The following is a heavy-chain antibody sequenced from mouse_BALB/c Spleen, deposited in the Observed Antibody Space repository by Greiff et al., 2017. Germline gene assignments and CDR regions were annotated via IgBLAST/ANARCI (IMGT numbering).Heavy chain of an antibody. D-gene: IGHD1-3*01. Sequence: QVQLQQSGPGLVQPSQSLSITCTVSGFSLTSYGVHWVRQSPGKGLEWLGVIWSGGSTDYNAAFISRLSISKDNSKSQVFFKMNSLQANDTAIYYCAKVYHGPDWYFDVWGAGTTVTVSS. CDR3: AKVYHGPDWYFDV. V-gene: IGHV2-2*02. J-gene: IGHJ1*01. CDR1: GFSLTSYG. CDR2: IWSGGST.